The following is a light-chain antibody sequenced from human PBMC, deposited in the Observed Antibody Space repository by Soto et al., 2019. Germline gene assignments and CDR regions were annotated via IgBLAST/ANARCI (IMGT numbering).Light chain of an antibody. CDR1: QGISSW. V-gene: IGKV1-12*01. Sequence: DIQMTQSPSSVSASVGYRVTITCRASQGISSWLAWYQQKPGKAPQLLIYAASTLQSGVPSRFSGSGSGTDFTLTISSLQPEDIATYYCQQYENLPTFGQGTRLEIK. CDR3: QQYENLPT. CDR2: AAS. J-gene: IGKJ5*01.